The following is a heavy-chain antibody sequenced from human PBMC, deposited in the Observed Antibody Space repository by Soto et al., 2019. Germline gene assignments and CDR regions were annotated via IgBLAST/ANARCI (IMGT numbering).Heavy chain of an antibody. CDR1: GGYISSGGYY. CDR3: ARGTTPQEYFSYYYYMDV. D-gene: IGHD4-17*01. J-gene: IGHJ6*03. CDR2: IYYSGST. Sequence: SETLSITCNVSGGYISSGGYYWSWIRQHPGKGLEWIGYIYYSGSTYYNPSLKSRVTISVDTSKNQFSLKLSSVTAADTAVYYCARGTTPQEYFSYYYYMDVWGKGTTVTVSS. V-gene: IGHV4-31*03.